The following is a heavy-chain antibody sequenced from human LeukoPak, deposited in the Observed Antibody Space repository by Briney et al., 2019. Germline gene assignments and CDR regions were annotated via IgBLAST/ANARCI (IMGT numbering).Heavy chain of an antibody. CDR2: INHSGST. CDR3: ARGKLVRQYYYDSSGYSAAFDI. Sequence: PSETLSLTCAVSGGSFSGYYWSWIRQPPGKGLEWIGEINHSGSTNYNPSLKSRVTISVDTSKNQFSLKLSSVTAADTAVYYCARGKLVRQYYYDSSGYSAAFDIWGQGTMVTVSS. J-gene: IGHJ3*02. D-gene: IGHD3-22*01. CDR1: GGSFSGYY. V-gene: IGHV4-34*01.